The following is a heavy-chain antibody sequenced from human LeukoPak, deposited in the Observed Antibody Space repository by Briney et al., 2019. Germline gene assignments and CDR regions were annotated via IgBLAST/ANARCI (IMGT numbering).Heavy chain of an antibody. J-gene: IGHJ4*02. D-gene: IGHD3-10*01. Sequence: GGSLRLSCAASGFTVSSNYMNWVRQAPGQGLEWVSVINSGGSTYYADSVKGRFTISRDNSKNTLYLQMNSLRAEDTAVYYCARDLYYYGSGSDNFLYYWGQGTLVTVSS. CDR3: ARDLYYYGSGSDNFLYY. CDR1: GFTVSSNY. CDR2: INSGGST. V-gene: IGHV3-53*01.